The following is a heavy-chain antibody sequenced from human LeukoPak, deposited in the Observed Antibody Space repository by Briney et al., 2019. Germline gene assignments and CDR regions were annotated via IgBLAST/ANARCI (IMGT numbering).Heavy chain of an antibody. V-gene: IGHV5-51*01. J-gene: IGHJ5*02. CDR3: AIFDFLFGEIDNWFDP. CDR1: GYNFTIYW. CDR2: IYPGDSDT. Sequence: GESLKISCKSSGYNFTIYWIGWVRQMPGKGLEWMGIIYPGDSDTRYSPSFQGQVTISADKSISTAYLQWSSLKASDTAMYYCAIFDFLFGEIDNWFDPWGQGTQVTVSS. D-gene: IGHD3-16*01.